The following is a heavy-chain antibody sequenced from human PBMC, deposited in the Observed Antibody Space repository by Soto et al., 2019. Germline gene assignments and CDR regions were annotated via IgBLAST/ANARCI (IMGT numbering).Heavy chain of an antibody. V-gene: IGHV1-69*13. CDR2: IIPIFGTA. Sequence: VKLSCKASGGTFSSYAISWVQQAPGQGLEWMGGIIPIFGTANYAQKFQGRVTITADESTSTAYMELSSLRSEDTAVYYCARGYDSSGYHTSGMDVLGQGTTVTVSS. J-gene: IGHJ6*01. D-gene: IGHD3-22*01. CDR1: GGTFSSYA. CDR3: ARGYDSSGYHTSGMDV.